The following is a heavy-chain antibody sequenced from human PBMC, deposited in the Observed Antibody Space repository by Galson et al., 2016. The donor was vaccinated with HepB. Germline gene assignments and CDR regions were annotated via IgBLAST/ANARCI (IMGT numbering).Heavy chain of an antibody. Sequence: SLRLSCAASGITASLQYMSWVRQAPGKGLEWVSIIYADENTYYTDSVKGRFTISRDTSKNTLYLQMNSLRAEDTALYYCVKGGIVVVAVSAWGQGTLVTVSS. CDR1: GITASLQY. J-gene: IGHJ4*02. V-gene: IGHV3-53*01. D-gene: IGHD2-15*01. CDR3: VKGGIVVVAVSA. CDR2: IYADENT.